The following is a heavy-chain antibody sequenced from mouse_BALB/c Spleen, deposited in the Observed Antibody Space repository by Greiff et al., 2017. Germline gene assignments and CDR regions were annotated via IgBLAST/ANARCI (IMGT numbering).Heavy chain of an antibody. CDR3: ARPAYPYYAMDY. Sequence: DVKLVESGGGLVKPGGSLKLSCAASGFTFSDYYMYWVRQTPEKRLEWVATISDGGSYTYYPDSVKGRFTISRDNAKNNLYLQMSSLKSEDTAMYYCARPAYPYYAMDYWGQGTSVTVSS. J-gene: IGHJ4*01. CDR1: GFTFSDYY. V-gene: IGHV5-4*02. CDR2: ISDGGSYT. D-gene: IGHD2-10*01.